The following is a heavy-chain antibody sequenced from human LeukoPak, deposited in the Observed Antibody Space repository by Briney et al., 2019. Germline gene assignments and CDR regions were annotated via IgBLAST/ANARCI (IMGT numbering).Heavy chain of an antibody. V-gene: IGHV3-30*18. Sequence: GRSLRLSCAASGFTFSSYGMHWVRQAPGKGLEWVAVISYDGSNEYYADSVKGRFTISRDNSKNTLYLQMNSLRAEDTAVYYCAKQYYYGSGSKQFDYWGQGTLVTVSS. CDR1: GFTFSSYG. CDR2: ISYDGSNE. J-gene: IGHJ4*02. D-gene: IGHD3-10*01. CDR3: AKQYYYGSGSKQFDY.